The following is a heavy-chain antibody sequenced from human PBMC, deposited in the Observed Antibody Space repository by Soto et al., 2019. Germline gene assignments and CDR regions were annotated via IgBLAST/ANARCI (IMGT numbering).Heavy chain of an antibody. J-gene: IGHJ4*02. CDR3: TRANEYYAFWSGYIDQ. CDR1: GYSFTSYW. Sequence: GGSLKISCKGSGYSFTSYWIGWVRQMPGKGLEWVGIIYPGDSDTRYSPSFHDHVTISADKSINTAYLQWSSLKASDTAMYYCTRANEYYAFWSGYIDQWVQGTLVT. V-gene: IGHV5-51*01. CDR2: IYPGDSDT. D-gene: IGHD3-3*01.